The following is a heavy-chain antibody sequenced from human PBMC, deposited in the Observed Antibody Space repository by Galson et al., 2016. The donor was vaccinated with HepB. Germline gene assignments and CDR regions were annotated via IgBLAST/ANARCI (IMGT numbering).Heavy chain of an antibody. Sequence: SLRLSCAASGFTFSSYGMHWVRQAPGKGLEWVAMIWFDGSNKYYVDSVKGRFTISRDNSKTTLYLEMNSLRAEDTAVYYCARDVTVTMGWGVVDYWCQGTLVTVSS. J-gene: IGHJ4*02. CDR2: IWFDGSNK. CDR3: ARDVTVTMGWGVVDY. V-gene: IGHV3-33*01. D-gene: IGHD3-10*01. CDR1: GFTFSSYG.